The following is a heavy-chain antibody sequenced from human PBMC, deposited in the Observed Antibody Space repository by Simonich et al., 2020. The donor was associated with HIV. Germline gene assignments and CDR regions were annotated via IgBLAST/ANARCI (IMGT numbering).Heavy chain of an antibody. CDR3: ARRDRELILYFDY. CDR2: INHSGIT. Sequence: QVQLQQWGAGLLKPSETLSLPCAFYGGSFRGYHWSWIPQPPGKGLEWIGKINHSGITNYKSSLNSRATISVDKSKNQFSLKLSSVTAADTAIYYCARRDRELILYFDYWGQGNLVTVSS. CDR1: GGSFRGYH. D-gene: IGHD3-3*01. J-gene: IGHJ4*02. V-gene: IGHV4-34*01.